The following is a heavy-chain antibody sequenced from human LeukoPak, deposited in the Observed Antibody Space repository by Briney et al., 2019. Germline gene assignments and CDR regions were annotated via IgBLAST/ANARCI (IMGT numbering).Heavy chain of an antibody. CDR3: AKDMGGGANYYYYGMDV. Sequence: GGSLRLSCAASGFTFDDYAMHWVRQAPGKGLEWGSGISWNSGSIGCADSVKGRFTISRDNAKNSLYLQMNSLRAEDTALYYCAKDMGGGANYYYYGMDVWGQGTTVTVSS. D-gene: IGHD3-16*01. V-gene: IGHV3-9*01. CDR2: ISWNSGSI. J-gene: IGHJ6*02. CDR1: GFTFDDYA.